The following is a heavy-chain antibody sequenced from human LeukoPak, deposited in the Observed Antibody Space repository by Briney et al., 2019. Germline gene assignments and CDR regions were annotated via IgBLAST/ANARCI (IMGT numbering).Heavy chain of an antibody. CDR1: GYTFTGYY. CDR2: INPNSGGT. CDR3: ARGDSSGYYVFDY. J-gene: IGHJ4*02. Sequence: ASVKVSCKASGYTFTGYYMHWVRQAPGQGLEWMGWINPNSGGTNYAPKFQGRVTMTRDTSISTAYMELSRLRSDDTAVYYCARGDSSGYYVFDYWGQGTLVTVSS. V-gene: IGHV1-2*02. D-gene: IGHD3-22*01.